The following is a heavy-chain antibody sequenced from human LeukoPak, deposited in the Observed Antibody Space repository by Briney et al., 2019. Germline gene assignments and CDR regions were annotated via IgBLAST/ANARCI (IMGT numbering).Heavy chain of an antibody. CDR1: GFTFXSYS. J-gene: IGHJ4*02. D-gene: IGHD3-16*02. Sequence: GXLRLSXXXSGFTFXSYSMTWVRRAPGKGLEWVSSISSSSSYIYYADSVKGRFTISRDNAKNSLYLQMNSLRAEDTAVYYCAREPLYYDYVWGSYRPVGNDYWGQGTLVTVSS. CDR3: AREPLYYDYVWGSYRPVGNDY. V-gene: IGHV3-21*01. CDR2: ISSSSSYI.